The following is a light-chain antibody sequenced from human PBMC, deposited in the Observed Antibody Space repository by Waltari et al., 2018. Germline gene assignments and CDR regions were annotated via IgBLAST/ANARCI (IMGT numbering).Light chain of an antibody. Sequence: SYELTQPPSVSVSPGQTATITCSGDKLVDKYACWYQQKPGQSPVLVISEDNKRPSGIPERFSGSNSGNTATLTISGTQTMDEADYYCQAWDSGTAHVVFGGGTKLTVL. CDR1: KLVDKY. CDR3: QAWDSGTAHVV. V-gene: IGLV3-1*01. CDR2: EDN. J-gene: IGLJ2*01.